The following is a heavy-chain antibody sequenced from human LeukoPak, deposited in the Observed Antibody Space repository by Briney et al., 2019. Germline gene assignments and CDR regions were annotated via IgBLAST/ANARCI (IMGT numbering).Heavy chain of an antibody. CDR3: ASAQYSSGWSGAFDI. D-gene: IGHD6-19*01. V-gene: IGHV4-59*01. J-gene: IGHJ3*02. Sequence: SETLSLTCTLSGGSISSYYWSWIRQPPGKGLEWIGYIYYSGSTNYNPSLKSRVTISVDTSKNQFSLKLSSVTAADTAVYYCASAQYSSGWSGAFDIWGQGTMVTVSS. CDR1: GGSISSYY. CDR2: IYYSGST.